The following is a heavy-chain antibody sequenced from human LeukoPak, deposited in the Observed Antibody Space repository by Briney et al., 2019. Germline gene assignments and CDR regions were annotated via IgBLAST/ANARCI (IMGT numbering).Heavy chain of an antibody. CDR2: ISDSGGST. D-gene: IGHD3-9*01. Sequence: PGGSLRLSCAASGFNFRNFAMSWVRQAPGKGLEWVSAISDSGGSTYYADSVKGRFTISRDNSKNTLYLQMNSLRAEDTAVYYCAKGWFYFDYWGQGTLVTVSS. V-gene: IGHV3-23*01. J-gene: IGHJ4*02. CDR3: AKGWFYFDY. CDR1: GFNFRNFA.